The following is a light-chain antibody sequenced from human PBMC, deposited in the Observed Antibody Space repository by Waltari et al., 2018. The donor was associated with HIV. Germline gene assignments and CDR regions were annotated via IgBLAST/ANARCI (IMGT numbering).Light chain of an antibody. J-gene: IGLJ2*01. CDR1: SSDVGGYNY. V-gene: IGLV2-14*03. Sequence: QSALPQPASVSGSPGQSIPTSCTGTSSDVGGYNYVSWYQQHPGKAPKLMIYDVSNRPSGVSNRFSGSKSGNTASLTISGLQAEDEADYYCSSYTSSSTLVVFGGGTKLTVL. CDR3: SSYTSSSTLVV. CDR2: DVS.